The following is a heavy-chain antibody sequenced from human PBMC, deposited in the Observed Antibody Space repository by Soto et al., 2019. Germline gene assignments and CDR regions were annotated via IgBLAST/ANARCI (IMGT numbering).Heavy chain of an antibody. Sequence: GGSLRLSCSASGFTFSSYAMHWVRQAPGKGLEYVSAISSNGGSTYYADSVKGRFTISRDNSKNTLYLQMSSLRAEDTAVYYCVKGYYYDSSGPLSFDYWGQGTLVTVSS. D-gene: IGHD3-22*01. CDR2: ISSNGGST. V-gene: IGHV3-64D*06. J-gene: IGHJ4*02. CDR3: VKGYYYDSSGPLSFDY. CDR1: GFTFSSYA.